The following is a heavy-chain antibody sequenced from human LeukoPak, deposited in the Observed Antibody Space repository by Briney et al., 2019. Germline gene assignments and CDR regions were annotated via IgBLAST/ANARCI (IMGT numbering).Heavy chain of an antibody. Sequence: GRSLRLSCAASGFTFDDYGMHWVRQAPGKGLEWVSGISWNSGSIGYADSVKGRFTISRDNAKNSLYLQMNSLRPEDTALYYCAKDYTTMARGVDYWGQGTLVTVSS. J-gene: IGHJ4*02. CDR1: GFTFDDYG. CDR2: ISWNSGSI. D-gene: IGHD5-18*01. CDR3: AKDYTTMARGVDY. V-gene: IGHV3-9*01.